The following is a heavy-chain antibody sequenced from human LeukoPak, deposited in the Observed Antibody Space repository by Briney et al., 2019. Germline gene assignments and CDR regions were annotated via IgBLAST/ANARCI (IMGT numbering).Heavy chain of an antibody. CDR3: ARPPYGSGSYYPFDY. D-gene: IGHD3-10*01. V-gene: IGHV3-48*03. Sequence: GGSLRLSCAASGFTFSSYEMNWVRQAPGKGLEWVSYISSSGSTIYYADSVKGRFTISRDNAKNSLYLQMNSLRAEDTAVYYCARPPYGSGSYYPFDYWGQGTLVTVSS. J-gene: IGHJ4*02. CDR2: ISSSGSTI. CDR1: GFTFSSYE.